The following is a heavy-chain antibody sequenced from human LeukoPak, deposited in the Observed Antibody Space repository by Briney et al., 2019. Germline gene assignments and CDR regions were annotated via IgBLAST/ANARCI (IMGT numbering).Heavy chain of an antibody. Sequence: PGGSLRLSCAASGFTFNSYSMNWVRQAPGKGLEWVSSISSSSSYIYYADSVEGRFTISRDNAKNSLYLQMNSLRAEDTAVYYCARDLNYDSSGYPGNWGQGTLVTVSS. D-gene: IGHD3-22*01. CDR1: GFTFNSYS. CDR2: ISSSSSYI. J-gene: IGHJ4*02. V-gene: IGHV3-21*01. CDR3: ARDLNYDSSGYPGN.